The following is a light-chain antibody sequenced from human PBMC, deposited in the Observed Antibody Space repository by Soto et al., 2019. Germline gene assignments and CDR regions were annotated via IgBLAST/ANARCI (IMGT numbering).Light chain of an antibody. CDR2: AAS. CDR1: QGISSW. CDR3: QKADTFTLT. Sequence: DIQMTQSPSSVSASVGDRVTITCRASQGISSWVAWSQQKPGKAPNLLIYAASSLQSGVPSRCSGSGSGTEVTLTISSLQPEDFATYYCQKADTFTLTFGGGTKVEIK. V-gene: IGKV1-12*01. J-gene: IGKJ4*01.